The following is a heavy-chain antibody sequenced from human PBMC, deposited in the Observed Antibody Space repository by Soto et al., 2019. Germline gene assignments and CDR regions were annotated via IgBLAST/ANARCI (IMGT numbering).Heavy chain of an antibody. Sequence: GSLRLSCAASGFTFSSFGMHWVRQAPGKGLEWVAVISYDGSNKYYADSVKGRFTISRDNSKNTLYLQMNSLRVEDTAVYHCAKLRYFDWSAYNWFEYWGQGT. J-gene: IGHJ5*01. V-gene: IGHV3-33*05. D-gene: IGHD3-9*01. CDR2: ISYDGSNK. CDR1: GFTFSSFG. CDR3: AKLRYFDWSAYNWFEY.